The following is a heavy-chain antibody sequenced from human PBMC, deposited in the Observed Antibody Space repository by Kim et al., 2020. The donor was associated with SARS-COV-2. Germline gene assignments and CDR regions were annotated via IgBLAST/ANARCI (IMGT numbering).Heavy chain of an antibody. CDR3: ARDQDSSSSCLDY. CDR2: ISSRGTYI. J-gene: IGHJ4*02. CDR1: GFTFNTYS. D-gene: IGHD6-6*01. Sequence: GGSLRLSCAASGFTFNTYSMNWVRQAPGKGLEWVSFISSRGTYIYYGDSVKGRFTISRDNAKNSLYLQMNSLRAEDTAVYYCARDQDSSSSCLDYWGQGTLVTVSS. V-gene: IGHV3-21*01.